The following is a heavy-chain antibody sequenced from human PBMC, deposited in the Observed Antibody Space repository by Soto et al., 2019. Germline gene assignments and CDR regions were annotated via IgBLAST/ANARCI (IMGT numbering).Heavy chain of an antibody. CDR2: ISGSGGST. CDR1: GFTFSSYA. V-gene: IGHV3-23*01. J-gene: IGHJ3*02. D-gene: IGHD3-9*01. CDR3: AKGHWFDAFHI. Sequence: EVQLLESGGGLVQPGGSLRLSCAASGFTFSSYAMSWVRQAPGKGLEGVSAISGSGGSTYYADSVKGRFTISRDNSKNSLYLQMKSLRAEDTDVYLCAKGHWFDAFHIWGQGTMVTVSS.